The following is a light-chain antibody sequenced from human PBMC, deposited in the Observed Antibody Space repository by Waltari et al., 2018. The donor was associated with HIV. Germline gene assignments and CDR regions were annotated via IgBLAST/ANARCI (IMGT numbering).Light chain of an antibody. V-gene: IGLV1-47*01. CDR3: VGWDSSLSAYV. J-gene: IGLJ1*01. CDR1: SSNIENDN. Sequence: QSFLTQPPSASGTPGQTVTISCSGSSSNIENDNVYWYQQLPGMTPKLRIYKNFLRPSGVHDRFAASKSGTSASLTISGLRSADEADYYCVGWDSSLSAYVFGAGTKVAVL. CDR2: KNF.